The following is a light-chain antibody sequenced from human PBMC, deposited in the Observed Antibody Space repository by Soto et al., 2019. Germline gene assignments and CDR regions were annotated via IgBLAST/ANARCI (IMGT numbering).Light chain of an antibody. V-gene: IGKV1-33*01. J-gene: IGKJ1*01. CDR3: QHMRT. CDR2: KAS. Sequence: DIQMTQSPSSLSASVGDTVTITCQASQDISHYLNWYQQKPGKALKLLIYKASTLKSGVPSRFSGSGCGTEFSLTISSLQPDDFGSYYCQHMRTFGQGTKVDI. CDR1: QDISHY.